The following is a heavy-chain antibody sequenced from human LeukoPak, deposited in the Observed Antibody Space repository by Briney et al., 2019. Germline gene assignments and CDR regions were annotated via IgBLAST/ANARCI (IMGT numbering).Heavy chain of an antibody. CDR2: IYYSGST. CDR1: GGSISSGDYY. D-gene: IGHD5-24*01. J-gene: IGHJ4*02. V-gene: IGHV4-31*03. CDR3: ARGRDGYRAAHFDY. Sequence: SHTLSLTCTVSGGSISSGDYYWSWIRQHPGKGLEWIGYIYYSGSTYYNPSLKSRVTISVDTSKNQFSLKLSSVTAADTAVYYCARGRDGYRAAHFDYWGQGTLVTVSS.